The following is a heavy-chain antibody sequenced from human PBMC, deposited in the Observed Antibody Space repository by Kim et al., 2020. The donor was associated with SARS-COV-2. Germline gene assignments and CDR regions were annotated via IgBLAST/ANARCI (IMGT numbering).Heavy chain of an antibody. CDR1: GFTFSSYA. V-gene: IGHV3-64*01. CDR2: ISSNGGST. CDR3: ARGGPGYYYGSGSYYFG. J-gene: IGHJ4*01. D-gene: IGHD3-10*01. Sequence: GGSLRISCAASGFTFSSYAMHWVRQAPGKGLEYVSAISSNGGSTYYANSVKGRFTISRDNSKNTLYLQMGSLRGEDMAVSYCARGGPGYYYGSGSYYFG.